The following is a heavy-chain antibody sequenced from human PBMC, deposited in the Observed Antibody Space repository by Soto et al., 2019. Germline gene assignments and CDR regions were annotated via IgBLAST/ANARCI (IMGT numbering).Heavy chain of an antibody. Sequence: QVQVVQSGVEVRRPGSSVKVSCKASGDTFKNCVISWVRQAPGQGLEWMGGIIPLFGTTDFAQRFQGRLTITTDESTTTAYMELSRLRSEDTATYYCAAELGFXXXXVXWXQXTTVIVS. CDR3: AAELGFXXXXVX. J-gene: IGHJ6*01. CDR1: GDTFKNCV. D-gene: IGHD7-27*01. V-gene: IGHV1-69*01. CDR2: IIPLFGTT.